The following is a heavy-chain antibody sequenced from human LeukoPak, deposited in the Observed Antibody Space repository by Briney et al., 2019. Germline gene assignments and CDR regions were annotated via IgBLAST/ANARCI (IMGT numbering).Heavy chain of an antibody. Sequence: SETLSLTCAVYGGSFSGYYWSWIRRPPGKGLEWIGEINHSGSTNYNPSLKSRVTISVDTSKNQFSLKLSSVTAADTAVYYCARVRILWFGELDAFDIWGQGTMVTVSS. V-gene: IGHV4-34*01. CDR3: ARVRILWFGELDAFDI. J-gene: IGHJ3*02. CDR2: INHSGST. CDR1: GGSFSGYY. D-gene: IGHD3-10*01.